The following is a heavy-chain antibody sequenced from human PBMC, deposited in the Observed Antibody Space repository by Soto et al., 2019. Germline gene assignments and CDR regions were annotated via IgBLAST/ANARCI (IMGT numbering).Heavy chain of an antibody. CDR2: IIPIFGTA. CDR1: GGTFSSYA. V-gene: IGHV1-69*01. J-gene: IGHJ5*02. CDR3: AKDFRIAAAGTANNWFVP. D-gene: IGHD6-13*01. Sequence: QVQLVQSGAEVKKPGSSVKVSCKASGGTFSSYAISWVRQAPGQGLEWMGGIIPIFGTANYAQKFQGRGTITADESTRTAYIELSSLRSEDTAVYYCAKDFRIAAAGTANNWFVPWGHGTLVTVSS.